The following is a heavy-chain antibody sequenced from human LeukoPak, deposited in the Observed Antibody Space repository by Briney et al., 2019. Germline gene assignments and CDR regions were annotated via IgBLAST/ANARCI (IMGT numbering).Heavy chain of an antibody. V-gene: IGHV4-39*01. CDR2: IYYGGST. Sequence: SETLSLTCTVSGGSINSGGYYWGWIRQPPGKGLEWIGGIYYGGSTYYNPSLKSRLTISIDTSKNQFSLKLSSVTAADTAVYYCARHDSGGHHYYINVWGQGTLVTVSS. CDR3: ARHDSGGHHYYINV. CDR1: GGSINSGGYY. D-gene: IGHD3-22*01. J-gene: IGHJ4*02.